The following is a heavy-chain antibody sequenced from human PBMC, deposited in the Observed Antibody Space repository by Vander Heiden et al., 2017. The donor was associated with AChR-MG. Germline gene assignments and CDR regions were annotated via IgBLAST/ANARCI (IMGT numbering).Heavy chain of an antibody. CDR3: AKVLVVVPAAIVYYGMDV. D-gene: IGHD2-2*01. CDR2: ISYDGSNK. V-gene: IGHV3-30*18. Sequence: QVQLVESGGGVVQPGRSLRLSCAAPGFTFRSHGMHWVRQAPGKGLEWVAVISYDGSNKYYADSVKGRFTISRDNSKNTLYLQMNSLRAEDTAVYYCAKVLVVVPAAIVYYGMDVWGQGTTVTVSS. J-gene: IGHJ6*02. CDR1: GFTFRSHG.